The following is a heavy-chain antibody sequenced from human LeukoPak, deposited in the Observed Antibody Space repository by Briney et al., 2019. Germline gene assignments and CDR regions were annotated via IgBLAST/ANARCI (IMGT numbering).Heavy chain of an antibody. Sequence: SVKVSCKASGGTFSSYAISWVRQAPGQGLEWMGGIIPILGTANYAQKFQGRVTITTDESTSTAYMELSSLRSEDTAVYYCAREGGYCSSTSCYPGAGWFDPWGQGTLVTVSS. D-gene: IGHD2-2*01. CDR2: IIPILGTA. J-gene: IGHJ5*02. CDR1: GGTFSSYA. CDR3: AREGGYCSSTSCYPGAGWFDP. V-gene: IGHV1-69*05.